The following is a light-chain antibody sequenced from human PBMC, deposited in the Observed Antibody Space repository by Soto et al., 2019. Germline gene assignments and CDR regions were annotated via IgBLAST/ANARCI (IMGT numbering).Light chain of an antibody. CDR3: QQSYSTPPT. V-gene: IGKV1-5*03. Sequence: DIQMTQSPSTLSGSVGDRVTITCRASQTISSWLAWYQQKPGNAPKLLIYKASTLKSGVPSRFSGSGSGTEFTLTISSLQPEDFATYYCQQSYSTPPTFGQGTRLEIK. CDR2: KAS. CDR1: QTISSW. J-gene: IGKJ5*01.